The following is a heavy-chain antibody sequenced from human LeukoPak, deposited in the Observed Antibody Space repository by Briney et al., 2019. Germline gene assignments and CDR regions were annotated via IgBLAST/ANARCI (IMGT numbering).Heavy chain of an antibody. CDR3: ARWRNYYDSSGYYLTGTLDY. CDR2: IYYGGST. CDR1: GGSASSRSYY. Sequence: SETLSLTCTVSGGSASSRSYYWSWIRQPPGKGLEWIGYIYYGGSTYYNPSLKCRVTISVDTSKNQFSLKLSSVTAADTAVYYCARWRNYYDSSGYYLTGTLDYWGQGTLVTVSS. D-gene: IGHD3-22*01. J-gene: IGHJ4*02. V-gene: IGHV4-30-4*01.